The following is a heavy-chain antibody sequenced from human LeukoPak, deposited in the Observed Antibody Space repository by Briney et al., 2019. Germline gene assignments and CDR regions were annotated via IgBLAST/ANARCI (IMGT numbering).Heavy chain of an antibody. CDR1: GYTFTSYA. D-gene: IGHD3-10*01. CDR3: ARALETNMVRGVNWFDP. V-gene: IGHV1-3*01. Sequence: ASVKVSCKASGYTFTSYAMHWVRQAPGQRLEWMGWINAGNGNTKYSQKFQGRVTITRDTSASTAYMELRSLRSDDTAVYYCARALETNMVRGVNWFDPWGQGTLVTVSS. CDR2: INAGNGNT. J-gene: IGHJ5*02.